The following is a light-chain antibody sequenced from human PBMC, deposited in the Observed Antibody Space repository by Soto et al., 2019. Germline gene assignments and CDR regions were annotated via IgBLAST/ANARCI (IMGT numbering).Light chain of an antibody. CDR1: SRDVGGYNY. J-gene: IGLJ1*01. CDR2: EVS. Sequence: ALTQPPSASGSPGQSVTISCTGTSRDVGGYNYVSWYQQHPGKAPKLMIYEVSKRPSGVPDRFSGSKSGNTASLTVSGLQAEDEADYYCSSYAGSNNSLYVFGTGTKV. V-gene: IGLV2-8*01. CDR3: SSYAGSNNSLYV.